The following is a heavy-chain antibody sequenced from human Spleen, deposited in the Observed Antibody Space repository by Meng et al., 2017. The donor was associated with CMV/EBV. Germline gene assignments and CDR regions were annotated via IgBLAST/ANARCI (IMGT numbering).Heavy chain of an antibody. V-gene: IGHV3-11*01. CDR3: ARGLTFP. CDR2: ISKTGTTT. CDR1: GFLWGDFY. D-gene: IGHD2-21*02. J-gene: IGHJ1*01. Sequence: CVSLSWAGSGFLWGDFYINWFRQAPGKGLEWVSYISKTGTTTYYAESVKGRFSISRDNTRNIVYLQMNRLRVDDTAIYFCARGLTFPWGQGTLVTVSS.